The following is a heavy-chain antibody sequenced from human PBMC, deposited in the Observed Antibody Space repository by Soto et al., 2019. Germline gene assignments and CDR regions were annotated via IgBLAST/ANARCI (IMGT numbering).Heavy chain of an antibody. J-gene: IGHJ4*02. CDR3: AHSRYSRSSFDY. CDR2: IYWDDDK. D-gene: IGHD6-6*01. Sequence: SGPTLVNPTQTLTLTCTFSGFSLTSNDVGVGWIRQPPGRALEWLALIYWDDDKRYSPSLKSRLTITKDTSKNQVVLRMTNMDPVDTATYYCAHSRYSRSSFDYWGQGTLVTVSS. CDR1: GFSLTSNDVG. V-gene: IGHV2-5*02.